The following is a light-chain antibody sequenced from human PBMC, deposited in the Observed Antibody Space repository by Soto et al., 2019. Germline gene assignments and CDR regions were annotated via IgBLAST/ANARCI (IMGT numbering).Light chain of an antibody. CDR1: QTISSW. Sequence: DIKMTQYHSTLSASALDRVSMXLRASQTISSWLAWYQQRPGKAPKLLIYKASTLKSGVPSRFSGSGSGTEFTLTISSLQPDDFATYYCQHYNSYSEAFGQGTKVDIK. V-gene: IGKV1-5*03. CDR2: KAS. CDR3: QHYNSYSEA. J-gene: IGKJ1*01.